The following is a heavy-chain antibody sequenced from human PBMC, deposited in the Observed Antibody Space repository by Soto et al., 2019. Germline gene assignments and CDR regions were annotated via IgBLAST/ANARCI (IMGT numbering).Heavy chain of an antibody. V-gene: IGHV1-69*01. D-gene: IGHD1-26*01. Sequence: QVQLVQSGAEVQKPGSSVKVSFKASGGTFSSYSINWLRQAPGQGLEWMGEIIPIFGTANYAQKFQGRVTITADESTSTAYMELSSLRSEGTAVYYCARDGGRHSGGIDYWGQGTLVTVSS. CDR3: ARDGGRHSGGIDY. J-gene: IGHJ4*02. CDR1: GGTFSSYS. CDR2: IIPIFGTA.